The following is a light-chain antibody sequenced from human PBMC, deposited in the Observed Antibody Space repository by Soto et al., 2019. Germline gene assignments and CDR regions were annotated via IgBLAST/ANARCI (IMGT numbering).Light chain of an antibody. V-gene: IGKV3-15*01. CDR2: GAS. J-gene: IGKJ1*01. CDR3: QQYRDWPRT. Sequence: EIVMTQSPSRVSLSPGERGTLSCRASQSVGADLVWYQQKPGRAPRLLIYGASNRATGVPDRFSGSGAGTLFTLTISNLQSVDFAVYYCQQYRDWPRTFGQGTKVDIK. CDR1: QSVGAD.